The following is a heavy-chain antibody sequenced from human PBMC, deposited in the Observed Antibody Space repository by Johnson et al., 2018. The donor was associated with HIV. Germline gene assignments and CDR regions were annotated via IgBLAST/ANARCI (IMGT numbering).Heavy chain of an antibody. CDR2: IYSGDNT. V-gene: IGHV3-66*01. D-gene: IGHD2-21*01. CDR1: GFSVSDNS. CDR3: AGGVNVAFDI. Sequence: VQLVESGGGLVQPGGSLRLSCVSSGFSVSDNSMSWVRQAPGKGLEWVSVIYSGDNTLYTDSVKGRFTVSRDNSENTLYVQMNSLRVEDTAIYYCAGGVNVAFDIWGPGTLVIVSS. J-gene: IGHJ3*02.